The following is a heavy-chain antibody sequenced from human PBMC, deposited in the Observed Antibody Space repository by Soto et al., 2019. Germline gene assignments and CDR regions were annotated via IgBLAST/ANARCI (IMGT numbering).Heavy chain of an antibody. V-gene: IGHV4-59*08. CDR2: IYYSGST. Sequence: TSETLSLTCTVSGGSISSYYWSWIRQPPGKGLEWIGYIYYSGSTNYNPSLKSRVTISVDTSKNQFSLKLSSVTAADTAVYYCARHIGYCSGGSCYGVDYWGQGTLVTVSS. D-gene: IGHD2-15*01. CDR1: GGSISSYY. J-gene: IGHJ4*02. CDR3: ARHIGYCSGGSCYGVDY.